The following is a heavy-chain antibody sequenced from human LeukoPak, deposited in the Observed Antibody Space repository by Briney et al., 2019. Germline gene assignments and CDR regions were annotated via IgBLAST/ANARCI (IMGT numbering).Heavy chain of an antibody. D-gene: IGHD4-17*01. J-gene: IGHJ4*02. V-gene: IGHV3-49*03. CDR2: IRSKAYGGTT. CDR1: GFTFGDYV. CDR3: SRVGTATTLAIDY. Sequence: GGSLRLSCTGSGFTFGDYVMSWFRQAPGKRLEWVGFIRSKAYGGTTEYAASVKGRFTISRDESKSIAYLQMNSLKTEDTAMYYCSRVGTATTLAIDYWGQGALVTVSS.